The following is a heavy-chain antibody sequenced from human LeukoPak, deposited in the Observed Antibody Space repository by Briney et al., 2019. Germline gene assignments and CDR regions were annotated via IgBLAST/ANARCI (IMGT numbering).Heavy chain of an antibody. CDR3: TTDLTDSSGYYFDY. J-gene: IGHJ4*02. D-gene: IGHD3-22*01. CDR2: IKSKTDGGTT. CDR1: GFTFSNAW. V-gene: IGHV3-15*01. Sequence: GGSLRLSCAASGFTFSNAWMSWVRQAPGKGLEWVGRIKSKTDGGTTDYAAPAKGRFTISRDDSKNTLYLQMNSLKTEDTAVYYCTTDLTDSSGYYFDYWGQGTLVTVSS.